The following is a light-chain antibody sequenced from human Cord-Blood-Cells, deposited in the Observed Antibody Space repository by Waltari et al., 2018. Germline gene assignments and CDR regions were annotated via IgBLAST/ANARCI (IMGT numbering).Light chain of an antibody. CDR1: QSVSSN. V-gene: IGKV3-15*01. Sequence: IVMTQSPATLSVSPGERATLSCRASQSVSSNLAWYQQKPGHAPRLLSYGGSTRATGIPARFSGSGSGTEFTLTISSLQSEDFAVYDCQQYNNWPPGVRGAFGQGTKVEIK. CDR2: GGS. J-gene: IGKJ1*01. CDR3: QQYNNWPPGVRGA.